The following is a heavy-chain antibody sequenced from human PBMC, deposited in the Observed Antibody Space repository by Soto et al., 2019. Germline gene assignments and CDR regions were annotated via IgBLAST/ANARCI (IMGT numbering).Heavy chain of an antibody. CDR2: IDPSDSYT. D-gene: IGHD3-10*01. CDR1: GYSFTSYW. J-gene: IGHJ6*02. CDR3: ARHVSTRGFGELSPDYGMDV. V-gene: IGHV5-10-1*01. Sequence: GESLKISCKGSGYSFTSYWISSVRQMPGKGLEWMGRIDPSDSYTNYSPSFQGHVTISADKSISTAYLQWSSLKASDTAMYYCARHVSTRGFGELSPDYGMDVWGQGTTVSFSS.